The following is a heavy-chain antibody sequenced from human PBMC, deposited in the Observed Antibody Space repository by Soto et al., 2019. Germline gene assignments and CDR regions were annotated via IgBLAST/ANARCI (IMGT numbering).Heavy chain of an antibody. CDR3: ASHDPQTYYYDSSGLYGMDV. V-gene: IGHV1-69*13. J-gene: IGHJ6*02. D-gene: IGHD3-22*01. CDR2: IIPIFGTA. CDR1: GGTFSSYA. Sequence: SVKVSCKASGGTFSSYAISWVRQAPGQGLEWMGGIIPIFGTANYAQKFQGRVTITADESASTAYMELSSLRSEDTAVYYCASHDPQTYYYDSSGLYGMDVWGQGTTVTVSS.